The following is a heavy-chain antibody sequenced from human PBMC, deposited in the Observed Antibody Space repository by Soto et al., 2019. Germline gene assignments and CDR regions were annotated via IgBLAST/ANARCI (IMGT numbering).Heavy chain of an antibody. D-gene: IGHD1-20*01. Sequence: GGSLRLSCAASGFTFSNAWMSWVRQAPGKGLEWVGRIKSKTDGGTTDYAAPVKGRFTISRDDSKNTLYLQMNSLKTEDTAVYYCTTDISGLINFDYWGQGTLVTVSS. CDR3: TTDISGLINFDY. J-gene: IGHJ4*02. CDR2: IKSKTDGGTT. CDR1: GFTFSNAW. V-gene: IGHV3-15*01.